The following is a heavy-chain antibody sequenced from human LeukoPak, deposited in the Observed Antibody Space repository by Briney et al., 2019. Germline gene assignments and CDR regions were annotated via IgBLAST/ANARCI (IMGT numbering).Heavy chain of an antibody. D-gene: IGHD3-22*01. V-gene: IGHV4-30-2*01. CDR2: IYHSGST. CDR3: ARGHGITMIGGFDY. Sequence: SETLSLTCTVSGGSISSGGYYWSWIRQPPGKGLEWIGYIYHSGSTYYNPSLKSRVTILVDRSKNQFSLKLSSVTAADTAVYYCARGHGITMIGGFDYWGQGTLVTVSS. CDR1: GGSISSGGYY. J-gene: IGHJ4*02.